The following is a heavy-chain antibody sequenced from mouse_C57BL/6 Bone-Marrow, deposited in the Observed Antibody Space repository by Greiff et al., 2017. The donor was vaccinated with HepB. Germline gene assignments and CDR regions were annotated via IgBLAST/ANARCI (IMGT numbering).Heavy chain of an antibody. D-gene: IGHD1-1*01. Sequence: VQRVESGPELVKPGASVKLSCKASGYTFTSYDINWVKQRPGQGLEWIGWIYPRDGSTKYNEKFKGKATLTVDTSSSTAYMELHSLTSEDSAVYFCARAVITTVVAPYAMDYWGQGTSVTVSS. CDR2: IYPRDGST. CDR3: ARAVITTVVAPYAMDY. V-gene: IGHV1-85*01. J-gene: IGHJ4*01. CDR1: GYTFTSYD.